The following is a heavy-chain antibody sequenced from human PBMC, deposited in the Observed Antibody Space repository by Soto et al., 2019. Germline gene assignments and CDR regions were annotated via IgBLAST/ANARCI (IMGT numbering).Heavy chain of an antibody. J-gene: IGHJ4*02. CDR1: GGSISSSSYY. CDR3: ARQPDYDILTGYYKHLDY. Sequence: QLQLQESGPGLVKPSETLSLTCTVSGGSISSSSYYWGWIRQPPGKGLEWIGSIYYSGSTYYNPSLKSRVTISVDTSKNQFSLKLSSVTAADTAVYYCARQPDYDILTGYYKHLDYWGQGTLVTVSS. D-gene: IGHD3-9*01. V-gene: IGHV4-39*01. CDR2: IYYSGST.